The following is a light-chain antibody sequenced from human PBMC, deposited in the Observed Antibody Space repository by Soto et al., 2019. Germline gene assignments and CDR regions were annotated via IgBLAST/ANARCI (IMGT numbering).Light chain of an antibody. J-gene: IGKJ1*01. CDR1: QSISGW. V-gene: IGKV1-5*01. CDR2: DAS. Sequence: DIQMTQSPSTLSASVGDRATITCRASQSISGWLAWYQQKPGRAPKLLIFDASTLESGVPSRFSGSGSGTEFTLTISNLQPDDFATYYCQQYNFYWTFGQGTKVDIK. CDR3: QQYNFYWT.